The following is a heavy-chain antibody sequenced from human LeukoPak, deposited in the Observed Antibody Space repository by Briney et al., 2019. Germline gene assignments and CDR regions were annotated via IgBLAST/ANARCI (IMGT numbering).Heavy chain of an antibody. D-gene: IGHD2-2*01. CDR3: ARTGVVPAAN. J-gene: IGHJ4*02. CDR1: GFTFSDYY. Sequence: GGSLRLSCAASGFTFSDYYMSWIRQAPGKGLEWVSYISGSGDSIYYADSVKGRFTISRDNARNSLSLQMNSLRAEDTAVYFCARTGVVPAANWGQGTLVTVSS. CDR2: ISGSGDSI. V-gene: IGHV3-11*01.